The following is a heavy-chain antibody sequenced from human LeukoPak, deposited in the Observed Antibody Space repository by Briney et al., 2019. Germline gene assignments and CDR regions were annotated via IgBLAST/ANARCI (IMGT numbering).Heavy chain of an antibody. CDR2: ISYDGSNK. Sequence: GGSLRLSCAASGFTFSSYGMHWVRQAPGKGLEWVAVISYDGSNKYYADSVKGRFTISRDNSKNTLYLQMNSLRAEDTAVYYCTRGHLPGLPQPSDYWGQGTLVTVSS. CDR3: TRGHLPGLPQPSDY. D-gene: IGHD1-1*01. V-gene: IGHV3-30*03. J-gene: IGHJ4*02. CDR1: GFTFSSYG.